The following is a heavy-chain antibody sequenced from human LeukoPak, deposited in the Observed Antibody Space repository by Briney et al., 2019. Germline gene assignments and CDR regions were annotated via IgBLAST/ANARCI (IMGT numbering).Heavy chain of an antibody. D-gene: IGHD3-10*01. V-gene: IGHV4-30-2*01. J-gene: IGHJ4*02. CDR1: GGSISSGGYY. CDR3: ARKDYGSGSFSRSFDS. Sequence: SETLSLTCTVSGGSISSGGYYWSWIRQPPGKGLEWIGYIYHSGSTYYNPSLKSRATISVDKSKNQFSLKLNSVTAADTAVYYCARKDYGSGSFSRSFDSWGQGTLVTVSS. CDR2: IYHSGST.